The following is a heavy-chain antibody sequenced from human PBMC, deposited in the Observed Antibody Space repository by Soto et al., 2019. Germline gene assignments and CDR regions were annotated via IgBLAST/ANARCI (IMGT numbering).Heavy chain of an antibody. Sequence: QVQLQQWGEGLLKPSETLSLTCAVYGGSFSPYFWSWIRQPPGKGLEWIGEINHSGSTNYNPSLTRRATLSVDTSKNQVSLKLTSVTAADTAVYYCARLASGWQYYYFDFWGRGTPVTVSS. J-gene: IGHJ2*01. CDR1: GGSFSPYF. D-gene: IGHD6-19*01. V-gene: IGHV4-34*01. CDR3: ARLASGWQYYYFDF. CDR2: INHSGST.